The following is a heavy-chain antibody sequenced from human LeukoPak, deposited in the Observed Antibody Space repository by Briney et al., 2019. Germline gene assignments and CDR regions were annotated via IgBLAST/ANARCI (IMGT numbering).Heavy chain of an antibody. Sequence: ASVTVSCKASGGTFSSYAISWVRQAPGQGLEWMGGIIPIFGTANYAQKFQGRVTITADESTSTAYMELSSLRSEDTAVYYCARGISGIAAAAQRTYFDYWGQGTLVTVSS. V-gene: IGHV1-69*01. CDR3: ARGISGIAAAAQRTYFDY. D-gene: IGHD6-13*01. J-gene: IGHJ4*02. CDR2: IIPIFGTA. CDR1: GGTFSSYA.